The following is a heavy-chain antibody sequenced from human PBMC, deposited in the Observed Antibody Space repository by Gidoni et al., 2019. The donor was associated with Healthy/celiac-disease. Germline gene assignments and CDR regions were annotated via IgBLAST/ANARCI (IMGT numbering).Heavy chain of an antibody. J-gene: IGHJ3*02. Sequence: QVQLQESGPGLVKPSETLSLTCTVSGGSISSYYWSWIRQPPGKGLEWIGYIYYSGSTNYNPSLKSRVTISVDTSKNQFSLKLSSVTAADTAVYYCARDPEMATTAGAFDIWGQGTMVTVSS. CDR1: GGSISSYY. V-gene: IGHV4-59*01. CDR3: ARDPEMATTAGAFDI. CDR2: IYYSGST. D-gene: IGHD1-1*01.